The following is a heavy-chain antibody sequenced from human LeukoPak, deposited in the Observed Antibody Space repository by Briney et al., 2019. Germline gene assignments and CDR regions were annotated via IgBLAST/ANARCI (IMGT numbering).Heavy chain of an antibody. D-gene: IGHD3-16*01. CDR2: INSDGSSA. Sequence: GGSLRLSCAASGFTFSDYYMSWIRQAPGKGLVWVSRINSDGSSASYADSVKGRFTISRDNAKNTLYLQMNSLRAEDTAVYYCARGGSYYYYWGQGTLVTVSS. CDR1: GFTFSDYY. J-gene: IGHJ4*02. V-gene: IGHV3-74*01. CDR3: ARGGSYYYY.